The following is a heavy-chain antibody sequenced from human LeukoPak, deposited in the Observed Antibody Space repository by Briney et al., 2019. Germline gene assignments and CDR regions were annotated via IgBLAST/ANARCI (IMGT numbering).Heavy chain of an antibody. J-gene: IGHJ6*02. CDR3: ARDRVAAAGPYYYYGMDV. CDR2: IYYSGST. CDR1: GGSISSGDYY. Sequence: SETLSLTCTVSGGSISSGDYYWRWIRQPPGKGLEWIGYIYYSGSTYYNPSLKSRVTISVDTSKNQFSLKLSSVTAADTAVYYCARDRVAAAGPYYYYGMDVWGQGTTVTVSS. V-gene: IGHV4-30-4*01. D-gene: IGHD6-13*01.